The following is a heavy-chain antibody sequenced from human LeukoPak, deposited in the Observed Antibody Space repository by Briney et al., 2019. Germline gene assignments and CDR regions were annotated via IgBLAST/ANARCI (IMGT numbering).Heavy chain of an antibody. D-gene: IGHD5-18*01. CDR2: INAGNGNT. CDR1: GYTFTSYA. V-gene: IGHV1-3*01. J-gene: IGHJ3*02. CDR3: ASGYSYAVFDAFDI. Sequence: ASVKVSCKASGYTFTSYAMHWVRQAPGHRLEWMGWINAGNGNTKYSQKFQGRVTITRDTSASTAYMELSSLRSEDTAVYYCASGYSYAVFDAFDIWGQGTMVTVSS.